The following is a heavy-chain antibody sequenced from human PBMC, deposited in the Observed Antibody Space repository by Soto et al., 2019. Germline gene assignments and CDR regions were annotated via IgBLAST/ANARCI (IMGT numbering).Heavy chain of an antibody. CDR1: GFTFSSYA. D-gene: IGHD2-8*01. Sequence: GGSLRLSCAASGFTFSSYAMSWVRQAPGKGLEWVSAISGSGGSTYYADSVKGRFTISRDNSKNTLYLQMNSLRAEDTAVYYCAKTLPSYCTNGVCAYYFDYWGQGTLVTVSS. V-gene: IGHV3-23*01. CDR2: ISGSGGST. J-gene: IGHJ4*02. CDR3: AKTLPSYCTNGVCAYYFDY.